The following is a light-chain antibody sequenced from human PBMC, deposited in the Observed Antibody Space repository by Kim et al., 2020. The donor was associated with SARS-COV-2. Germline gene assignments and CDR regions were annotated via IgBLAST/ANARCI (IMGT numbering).Light chain of an antibody. J-gene: IGLJ2*01. Sequence: SVSAGQTASITCSGDRLGDKYACWYQQKPGQSPVLVVYQDTKRPSGIPERFSGSNSGNTATLTISETQAMDEADYYCQAWDSNTAVFGGGTQLTVL. V-gene: IGLV3-1*01. CDR2: QDT. CDR3: QAWDSNTAV. CDR1: RLGDKY.